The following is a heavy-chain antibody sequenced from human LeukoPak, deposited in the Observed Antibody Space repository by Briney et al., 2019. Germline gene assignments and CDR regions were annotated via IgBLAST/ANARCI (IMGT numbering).Heavy chain of an antibody. CDR1: GFTFDDYG. J-gene: IGHJ6*03. V-gene: IGHV3-20*01. CDR3: ARDLDGEYCSGGSCYSEDYYYYYYMDV. Sequence: PGGSLRLSCSASGFTFDDYGMSWVRQAPGKGLEWVSGINWNGGSTGYADSVKGRFTISRDNAKNSLYLQMNSLRAEDTALYHCARDLDGEYCSGGSCYSEDYYYYYYMDVWGKGTTVTVSS. D-gene: IGHD2-15*01. CDR2: INWNGGST.